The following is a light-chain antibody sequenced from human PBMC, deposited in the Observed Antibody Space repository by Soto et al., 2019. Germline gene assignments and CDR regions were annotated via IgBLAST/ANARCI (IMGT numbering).Light chain of an antibody. J-gene: IGKJ1*01. CDR2: GAS. CDR3: QQYNNWPTT. V-gene: IGKV3-15*01. CDR1: QSVNSD. Sequence: EIVMTQSPATLSVSPGERVTLSCRASQSVNSDLAWFQQKPGQAPRLLIYGASTRATGIPARFSGSGSGTEFTLTISSRQSEDFALYYCQQYNNWPTTFGQGTKVEIK.